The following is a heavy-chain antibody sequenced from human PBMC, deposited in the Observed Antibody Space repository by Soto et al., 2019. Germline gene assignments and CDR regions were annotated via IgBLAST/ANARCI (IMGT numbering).Heavy chain of an antibody. J-gene: IGHJ6*02. CDR3: ARTDRDFYGLDV. CDR1: GFTFINYD. V-gene: IGHV3-13*05. CDR2: ISAAGDP. Sequence: EVQLVESGGGLVQPGGSLRLSCEASGFTFINYDMHWVRQGTGKGLEWVSGISAAGDPDYADSVEGRFTISRENAQNSFFLQMNSLRVGDTAVYYCARTDRDFYGLDVWGQGTTVIDSS.